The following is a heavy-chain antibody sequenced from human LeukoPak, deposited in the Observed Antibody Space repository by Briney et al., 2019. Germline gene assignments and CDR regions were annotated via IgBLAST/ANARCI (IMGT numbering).Heavy chain of an antibody. J-gene: IGHJ6*01. CDR1: GDSIIRGGYC. V-gene: IGHV4-31*11. Sequence: SQTLSLTCVVSGDSIIRGGYCWSWIRQHPGKGLEWIGSIHYSGNTFYNPSLKSRIAISADTSKTQFSLKASSVTAADTAVYYCARDGAAAPPHNYYGMDVWGQGTTVTVSS. CDR2: IHYSGNT. CDR3: ARDGAAAPPHNYYGMDV. D-gene: IGHD6-13*01.